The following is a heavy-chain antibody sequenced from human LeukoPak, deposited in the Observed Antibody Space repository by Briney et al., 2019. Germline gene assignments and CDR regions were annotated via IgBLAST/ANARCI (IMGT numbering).Heavy chain of an antibody. Sequence: SSETLSLTCTVSGYSISSGYYWGWIRQPPGKGLEWIGEIYHSGSTNYNPSLKSRVTISVDKSKNQFSLKLSSVTAADTAVYYCARDSGNSGYDYSGDYWGQGTLVTVSS. CDR3: ARDSGNSGYDYSGDY. V-gene: IGHV4-38-2*02. D-gene: IGHD5-12*01. CDR1: GYSISSGYY. CDR2: IYHSGST. J-gene: IGHJ4*02.